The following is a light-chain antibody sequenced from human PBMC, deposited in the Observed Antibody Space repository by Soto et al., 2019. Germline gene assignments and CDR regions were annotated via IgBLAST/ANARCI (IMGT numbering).Light chain of an antibody. CDR1: QGISSN. V-gene: IGKV1-27*01. CDR3: QKFNSVPHT. CDR2: AAS. Sequence: DIQMTQSPSSLSASIGDRVTITCRASQGISSNLAWYQQKPGKVPKLLLYAASTLQSGVPSRFSGSGSGTDFTSTISSLQPADVATYYCQKFNSVPHTFGQGTKLEIK. J-gene: IGKJ2*01.